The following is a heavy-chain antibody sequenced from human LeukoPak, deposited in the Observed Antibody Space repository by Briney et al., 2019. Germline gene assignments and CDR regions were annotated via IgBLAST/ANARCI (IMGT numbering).Heavy chain of an antibody. V-gene: IGHV1-8*02. CDR3: ARAPRTWILGRYYYYYYMDV. Sequence: ASVKVSCKASGYTFTSYDINWVRQATGQGLEWMGWMNPNSGNTGYAQKFQGRVTMTRNTSISTAYMELSSLRSEDTAVYYCARAPRTWILGRYYYYYYMDVWGKGTTVTISS. CDR1: GYTFTSYD. D-gene: IGHD2-2*03. J-gene: IGHJ6*03. CDR2: MNPNSGNT.